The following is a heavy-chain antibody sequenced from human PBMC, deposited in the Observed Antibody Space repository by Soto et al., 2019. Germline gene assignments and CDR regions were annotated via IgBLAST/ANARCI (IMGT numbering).Heavy chain of an antibody. CDR1: GYTLTELS. J-gene: IGHJ6*02. D-gene: IGHD2-21*02. Sequence: ASVKVSCKVSGYTLTELSMHWVRQAPGKGLEWMGGFDPEDGETIYAQKFQGRVTMTEDTSTDTAYMELSSLRSEDTAVYYCATDYCGGDCYSDYYGMDVWGQGTTVTSP. CDR2: FDPEDGET. V-gene: IGHV1-24*01. CDR3: ATDYCGGDCYSDYYGMDV.